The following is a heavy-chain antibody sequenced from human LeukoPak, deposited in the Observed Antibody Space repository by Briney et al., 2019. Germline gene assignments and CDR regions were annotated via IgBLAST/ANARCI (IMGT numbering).Heavy chain of an antibody. J-gene: IGHJ6*03. Sequence: GGSLRLSCEASGFTSKNYGLFWVGQPPGRGLDWGSFLRFDGSHKWYADSVKGRFTISRDNSKNTVYLQMDSLRAEDTALYYCAKTSLSDGSGHYYHMDVWGKGTTVTISS. CDR3: AKTSLSDGSGHYYHMDV. D-gene: IGHD2-15*01. V-gene: IGHV3-30*02. CDR1: GFTSKNYG. CDR2: LRFDGSHK.